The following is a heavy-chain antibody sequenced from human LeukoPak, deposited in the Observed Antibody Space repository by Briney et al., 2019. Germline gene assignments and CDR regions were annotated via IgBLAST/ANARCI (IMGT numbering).Heavy chain of an antibody. CDR3: AKDLWTSAAAAPFDY. J-gene: IGHJ4*02. CDR2: ISYDGSNK. Sequence: PGRSLRLSCAASGFTFSSYGMHWVRQAPGKGLEWVAVISYDGSNKYYADSVKGRFTISRDNSKNTLYLQMNSLRAEDTAVYYCAKDLWTSAAAAPFDYWGQGPWSPSPQ. D-gene: IGHD6-13*01. V-gene: IGHV3-30*18. CDR1: GFTFSSYG.